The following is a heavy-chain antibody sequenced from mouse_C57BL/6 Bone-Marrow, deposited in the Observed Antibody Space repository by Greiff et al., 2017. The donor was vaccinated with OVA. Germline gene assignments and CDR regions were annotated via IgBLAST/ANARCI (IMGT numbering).Heavy chain of an antibody. J-gene: IGHJ4*01. V-gene: IGHV1-81*01. CDR1: GYTFTSYG. CDR2: IYPRSGNT. Sequence: VQLQQSGAELARPGASVKLSCKASGYTFTSYGISWVKQRTGQGLEWIGEIYPRSGNTYYNEKFKGKATLTADKSSSTAYMELRSLTSEDSAVYFCAKGGSDGDGYWGQGTSVTVSS. CDR3: AKGGSDGDGY. D-gene: IGHD2-13*01.